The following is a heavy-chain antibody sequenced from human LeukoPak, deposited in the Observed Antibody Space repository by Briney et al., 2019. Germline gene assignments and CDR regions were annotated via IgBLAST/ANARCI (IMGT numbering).Heavy chain of an antibody. CDR1: GFTLSSYQ. CDR3: ARDNISTGYYRVYYYYYMDV. Sequence: PGGSLRLSCAASGFTLSSYQMNWVRQAPGKGLEWISYISSSDNTIYYADSVKGRFTLSRDNTKNSLYLQMNSLRAEDTAVYYCARDNISTGYYRVYYYYYMDVWGKGTTVTVSS. V-gene: IGHV3-48*03. CDR2: ISSSDNTI. J-gene: IGHJ6*03. D-gene: IGHD3-9*01.